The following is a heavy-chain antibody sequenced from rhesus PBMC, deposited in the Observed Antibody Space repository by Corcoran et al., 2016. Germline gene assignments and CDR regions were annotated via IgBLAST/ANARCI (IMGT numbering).Heavy chain of an antibody. D-gene: IGHD6-31*01. CDR2: IYGSGSST. V-gene: IGHV4-169*01. CDR3: ATGVHSSGWYYFDY. J-gene: IGHJ4*01. Sequence: QLQLQESGPGLVKPSETLSVTCAVSGGSISSSYWSWIRQAPGKGLEWIGYIYGSGSSTNYNPSLKSRVTLSVDTSKNQLSLKLSSVTTADTAVYYCATGVHSSGWYYFDYWGQGVLVTVSS. CDR1: GGSISSSY.